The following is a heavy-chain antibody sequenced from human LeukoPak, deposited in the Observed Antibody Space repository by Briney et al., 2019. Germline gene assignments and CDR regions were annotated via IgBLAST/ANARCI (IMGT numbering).Heavy chain of an antibody. CDR3: AKGTMDGGQYYYDSS. CDR2: ISGSGSYT. V-gene: IGHV3-23*01. CDR1: GFTFSSYA. Sequence: QSGGSLRLSCAASGFTFSSYAMSWVRQAPGEGLEWVSAISGSGSYTYYADSVKGRFTISRDNSKNTLYLQMNTLRAEDTAVYFCAKGTMDGGQYYYDSSGGQGTLVTVSS. J-gene: IGHJ4*02. D-gene: IGHD3-22*01.